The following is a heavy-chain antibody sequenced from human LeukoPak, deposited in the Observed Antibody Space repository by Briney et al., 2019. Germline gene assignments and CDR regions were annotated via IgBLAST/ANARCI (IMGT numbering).Heavy chain of an antibody. J-gene: IGHJ4*02. CDR2: IYSGGST. Sequence: PGGSLRLSCAASGFTVSSNYMSWVRQAPGKGLEWVSVIYSGGSTYYADSVKGRFTISRDNSKNTLYLQMNSLRAEGTAVYYCATCSGGSCYNFDYWGQGTLVTVSS. CDR3: ATCSGGSCYNFDY. D-gene: IGHD2-15*01. V-gene: IGHV3-53*01. CDR1: GFTVSSNY.